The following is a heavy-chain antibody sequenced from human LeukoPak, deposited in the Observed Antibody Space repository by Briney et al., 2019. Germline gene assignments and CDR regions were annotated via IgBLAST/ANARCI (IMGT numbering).Heavy chain of an antibody. CDR3: ARGVYIAAAQYGY. D-gene: IGHD6-13*01. CDR1: GFTFSSYW. CDR2: IKQDGSEK. Sequence: PGGSLRLSCAASGFTFSSYWMSWVRQAPGKGLEWVANIKQDGSEKYYVGSVKGRFTISRDNAKNLLYLQMNSLRAEDTAVYYCARGVYIAAAQYGYWGQGTLVTVSS. J-gene: IGHJ4*02. V-gene: IGHV3-7*01.